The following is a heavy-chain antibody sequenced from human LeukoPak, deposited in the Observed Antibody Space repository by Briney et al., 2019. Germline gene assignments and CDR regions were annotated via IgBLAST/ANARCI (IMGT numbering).Heavy chain of an antibody. CDR3: ARHRDYYDT. J-gene: IGHJ4*01. D-gene: IGHD3-22*01. CDR2: IYSSGSA. V-gene: IGHV4-59*08. CDR1: GASINNNF. Sequence: SETLSLTCTVSGASINNNFWTWTRQPPGKGLEWFGYIYSSGSANYNPSLKSRVIISGDTSKNQISLNLTSVTAADTAVYFCARHRDYYDTWGHGTLVTVSS.